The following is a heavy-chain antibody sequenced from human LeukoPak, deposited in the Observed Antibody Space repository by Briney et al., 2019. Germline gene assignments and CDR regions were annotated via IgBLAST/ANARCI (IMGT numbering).Heavy chain of an antibody. D-gene: IGHD6-19*01. V-gene: IGHV4-59*01. CDR2: IYYSGST. Sequence: SETLSLTCAVYGGSFRNYYWSWIRQPPGKGLEWIGYIYYSGSTNYNPSLKSRVTISVDTSKKQVSLKLSSVTAADTAVYYCARKAGSGWYGLKFDYWGQGTLVTVSS. J-gene: IGHJ4*02. CDR3: ARKAGSGWYGLKFDY. CDR1: GGSFRNYY.